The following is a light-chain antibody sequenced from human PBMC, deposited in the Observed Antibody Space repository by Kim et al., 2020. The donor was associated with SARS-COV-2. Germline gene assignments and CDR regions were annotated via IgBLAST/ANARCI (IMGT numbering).Light chain of an antibody. Sequence: EIVLTQSPGTLSLSPGERAILSCRASQTVPTNYLAWYQHKLGQSPILLIYSASNRAIGVPDRFSGGGSGTEFTLTISRLEAEDFAVYYCQQYGSSQYTFGQGTKLEI. J-gene: IGKJ2*01. CDR3: QQYGSSQYT. CDR2: SAS. CDR1: QTVPTNY. V-gene: IGKV3-20*01.